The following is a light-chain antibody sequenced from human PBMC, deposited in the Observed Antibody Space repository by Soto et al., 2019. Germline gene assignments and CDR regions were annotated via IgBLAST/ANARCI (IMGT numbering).Light chain of an antibody. CDR1: NSNIESHS. CDR2: SND. CDR3: ATWDDGVNGVL. V-gene: IGLV1-44*01. J-gene: IGLJ2*01. Sequence: QSVLTQPPSVSGNPGQRVSISCSGSNSNIESHSVDWYQHFPGTAPKLVINSNDQRPSGVPDRFSGSKSGTSASLGISGLQSEDEADYYCATWDDGVNGVLFGGGTKLTVL.